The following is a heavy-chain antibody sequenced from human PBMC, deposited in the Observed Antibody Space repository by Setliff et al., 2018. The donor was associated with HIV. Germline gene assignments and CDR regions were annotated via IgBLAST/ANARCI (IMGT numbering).Heavy chain of an antibody. CDR1: GYTYTNYA. J-gene: IGHJ3*02. CDR2: INPNSDVA. Sequence: ASVKVSCKASGYTYTNYAISWVRQAPGQGLEWMGWINPNSDVANYEQKFQGRVTMTRDTSISTAYMELTRLRSDDTAIYYCARLYGSGSYYNRDDAFDIWGQATMVTVSS. CDR3: ARLYGSGSYYNRDDAFDI. V-gene: IGHV1-2*02. D-gene: IGHD3-10*01.